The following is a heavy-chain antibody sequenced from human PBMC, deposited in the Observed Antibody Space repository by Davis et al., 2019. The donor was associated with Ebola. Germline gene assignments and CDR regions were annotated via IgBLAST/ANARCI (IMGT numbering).Heavy chain of an antibody. CDR2: IDPSDSHT. Sequence: GESLKISCKGSGYKFTSYWISWVRQMPGKGLEWMGRIDPSDSHTIYSPSFEGHVTISADKSVTTAYLQWSSLKASDTAMYYCARLDYFDTSGYYKPLFYWGQGALVTVSS. V-gene: IGHV5-10-1*01. J-gene: IGHJ4*02. CDR1: GYKFTSYW. D-gene: IGHD3-22*01. CDR3: ARLDYFDTSGYYKPLFY.